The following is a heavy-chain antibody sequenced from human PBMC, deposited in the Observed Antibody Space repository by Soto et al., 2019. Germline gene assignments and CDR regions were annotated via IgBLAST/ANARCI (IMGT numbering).Heavy chain of an antibody. CDR2: INMDGSIT. V-gene: IGHV3-74*01. J-gene: IGHJ4*02. CDR1: GFTFTNYW. CDR3: AREGRRADFDY. Sequence: EVQVVESGGGLVQPGGSLRLSCAASGFTFTNYWMHWVRQVPGKGLVWISRINMDGSITNYADSVKGRFTISKDNAKSTVYLQRNSLRAEDTAVYYCAREGRRADFDYWGQGTLVTVSS.